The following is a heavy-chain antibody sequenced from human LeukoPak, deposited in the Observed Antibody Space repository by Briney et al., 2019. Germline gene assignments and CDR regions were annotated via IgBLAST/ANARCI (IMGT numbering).Heavy chain of an antibody. V-gene: IGHV3-23*01. Sequence: GGSLRLSCAASGFTFSSYAMSWVRQAPGKGQEWVSAISGSGGSTYYADSVKGRFTISRDNSKNTLYLQMNSLRAEDTAVYYCAKDPRFPGGTYYYYYGMDVWGQGTTVTVSS. CDR2: ISGSGGST. D-gene: IGHD2-21*01. CDR3: AKDPRFPGGTYYYYYGMDV. J-gene: IGHJ6*02. CDR1: GFTFSSYA.